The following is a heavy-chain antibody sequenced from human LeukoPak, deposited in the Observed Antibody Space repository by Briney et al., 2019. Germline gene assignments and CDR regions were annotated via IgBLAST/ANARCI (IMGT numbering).Heavy chain of an antibody. J-gene: IGHJ5*02. V-gene: IGHV4-59*12. CDR1: GGSFSGYY. Sequence: SETLSLTCAVYGGSFSGYYWSWIRQPPGKGLEWIGYIYYSGSTNYNPSLKSRVTISVDTSKNQFSLKLSSVTAADTAVYYCARYSSGSNNWFDPWGQGTLVTVSS. CDR2: IYYSGST. D-gene: IGHD3-10*01. CDR3: ARYSSGSNNWFDP.